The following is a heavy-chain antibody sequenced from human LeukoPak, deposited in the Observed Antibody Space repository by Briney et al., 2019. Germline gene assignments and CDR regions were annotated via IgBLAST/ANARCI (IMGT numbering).Heavy chain of an antibody. CDR2: IYSGGST. CDR1: GFTVSSNY. Sequence: GGSLRLSCAASGFTVSSNYMSWVRQAPGKGLEWVSVIYSGGSTYYADSVKGRSTTSRDNSKNTLYLQMNSLRAEDTAVYYCARDLSGDYYYYGMDVWGQGTTVTVSS. D-gene: IGHD1-26*01. CDR3: ARDLSGDYYYYGMDV. V-gene: IGHV3-66*01. J-gene: IGHJ6*02.